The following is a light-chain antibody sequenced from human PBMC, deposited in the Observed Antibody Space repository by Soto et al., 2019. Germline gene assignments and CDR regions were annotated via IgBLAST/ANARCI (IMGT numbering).Light chain of an antibody. Sequence: DLVLTQSPDSLTLSLGERATINCKSSQSVFSRFRNKNYLGWFQQKPGQTPRLLIYWASTRESGVSDRFSGSGSGTDFTLTIDSLQAEDVAVYYCQQYYTTPTWTFGQGTKVDI. CDR2: WAS. V-gene: IGKV4-1*01. CDR3: QQYYTTPTWT. J-gene: IGKJ1*01. CDR1: QSVFSRFRNKNY.